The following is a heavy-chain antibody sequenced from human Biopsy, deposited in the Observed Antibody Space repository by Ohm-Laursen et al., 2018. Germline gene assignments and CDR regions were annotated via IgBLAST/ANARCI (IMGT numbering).Heavy chain of an antibody. J-gene: IGHJ2*01. Sequence: GTLSLTCTVSGDSISSYYWSWIRQPPGKGLQWIGYVYYTGSTDYNPSLQSRVTISVGTSKNHFSLRLRSVTPADTAIYYCARGRGYYSDRTVPGYFDLWGRGTPVTVSS. CDR1: GDSISSYY. D-gene: IGHD3-22*01. CDR2: VYYTGST. V-gene: IGHV4-59*01. CDR3: ARGRGYYSDRTVPGYFDL.